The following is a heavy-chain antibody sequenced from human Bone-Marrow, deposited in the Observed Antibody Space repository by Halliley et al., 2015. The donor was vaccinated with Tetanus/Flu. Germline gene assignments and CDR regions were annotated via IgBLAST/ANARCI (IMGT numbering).Heavy chain of an antibody. CDR2: ISGGGDI. D-gene: IGHD3-16*01. J-gene: IGHJ6*02. CDR3: AREFAFALDF. Sequence: GVEWVSVISGGGDISYADAVKGRFTISRDNLKNTLYLQMNSLRVDDTAVYFCAREFAFALDFWGQGTPVSVSS. V-gene: IGHV3-53*01.